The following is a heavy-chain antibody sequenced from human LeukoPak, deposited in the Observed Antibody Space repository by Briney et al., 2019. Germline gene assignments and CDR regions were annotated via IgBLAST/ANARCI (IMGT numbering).Heavy chain of an antibody. J-gene: IGHJ4*02. V-gene: IGHV3-30*04. CDR1: GFTFSSYA. CDR3: ARGGIAVAGTSPGLDY. CDR2: ISYDGSSK. Sequence: GRSLRLSCAASGFTFSSYAMHWVRQAPGKGLEWVAVISYDGSSKYYAGSVKGRFTISRDNSKNTLYLQMNSLRAEDTAVYYCARGGIAVAGTSPGLDYWGQGTLVTVSS. D-gene: IGHD6-19*01.